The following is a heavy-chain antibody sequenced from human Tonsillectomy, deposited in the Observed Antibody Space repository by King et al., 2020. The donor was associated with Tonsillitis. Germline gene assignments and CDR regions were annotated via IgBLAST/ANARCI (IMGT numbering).Heavy chain of an antibody. CDR3: AGARSITVPSPSAY. CDR1: GGSFNTYD. Sequence: QLVQSGAEVKKPGSSVKVSCKASGGSFNTYDINWVRQAPGQGLEWMGRIVPILGTPTYAQEFQDRVTITADKSTDTTYMELSSLTSEDTALYFCAGARSITVPSPSAYWGQGTLVTVSS. CDR2: IVPILGTP. D-gene: IGHD5-24*01. V-gene: IGHV1-69*04. J-gene: IGHJ4*02.